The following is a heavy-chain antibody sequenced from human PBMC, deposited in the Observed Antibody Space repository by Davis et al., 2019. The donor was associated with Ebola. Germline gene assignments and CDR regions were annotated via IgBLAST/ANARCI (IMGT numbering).Heavy chain of an antibody. V-gene: IGHV1-46*01. J-gene: IGHJ6*02. D-gene: IGHD2-15*01. Sequence: GESLKISCKASGYTFTSYYMHWVRQAPGQGLEWMGIINPSGGSTSYAQKFQGRVTMTRDTSTSTVYMELSSLRSEDTAVYYCARESIVVVVAAGGYYYYGMDVWGQGTTVTVSS. CDR2: INPSGGST. CDR1: GYTFTSYY. CDR3: ARESIVVVVAAGGYYYYGMDV.